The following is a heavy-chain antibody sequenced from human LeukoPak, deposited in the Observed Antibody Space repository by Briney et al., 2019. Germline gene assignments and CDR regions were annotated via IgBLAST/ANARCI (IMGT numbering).Heavy chain of an antibody. CDR1: GGSISGHY. J-gene: IGHJ4*02. D-gene: IGHD7-27*01. V-gene: IGHV4-59*11. CDR2: IYYSGST. CDR3: ARVRATGAHDC. Sequence: SETLSLTCTVAGGSISGHYWSWIRQPPGKGLEWTGYIYYSGSTNYNPSLKSRVTISVDTSKNQFSLKLSSVTAADTAVYYCARVRATGAHDCWGQGTLVTVSS.